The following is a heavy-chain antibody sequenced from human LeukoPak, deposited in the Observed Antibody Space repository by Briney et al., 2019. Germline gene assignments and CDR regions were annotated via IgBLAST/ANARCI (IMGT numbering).Heavy chain of an antibody. CDR1: VFTFNNYW. V-gene: IGHV3-7*01. J-gene: IGHJ1*01. Sequence: GGSLRLSCAASVFTFNNYWMIWVRQAPGKGLEGVANIKKDGSDKFFVDPVKRRFTFARDNAQNSLYVQMNGLRVEDTAIYYCAKSGGSSYGTEYFQHWGQGTLVTVSS. CDR2: IKKDGSDK. D-gene: IGHD3-10*01. CDR3: AKSGGSSYGTEYFQH.